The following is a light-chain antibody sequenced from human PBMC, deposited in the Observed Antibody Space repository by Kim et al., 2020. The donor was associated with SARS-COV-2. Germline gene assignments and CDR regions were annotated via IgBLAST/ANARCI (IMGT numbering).Light chain of an antibody. V-gene: IGLV4-69*01. CDR1: SGHISYH. CDR2: VNGGGSH. J-gene: IGLJ3*02. Sequence: SVQRPCSLSSGHISYHTAWHQQQPKTGPGYLMKVNGGGSHSKGDGIPCRFSSSSSGAERYLTISRHQSEDEADYYSQAWGAGIRVFGGGTQLTVL. CDR3: QAWGAGIRV.